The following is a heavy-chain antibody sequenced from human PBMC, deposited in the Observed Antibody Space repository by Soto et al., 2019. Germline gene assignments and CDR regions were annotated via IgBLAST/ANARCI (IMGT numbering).Heavy chain of an antibody. CDR1: GFTFSSYA. J-gene: IGHJ4*02. D-gene: IGHD2-15*01. CDR3: VKGYCSGGSCYSGLFDY. Sequence: GGSLRLSCSASGFTFSSYAMHWVRQAPGKGLEYVSAISSNGGSTYYADSVKGRFTISRDNSKNTLYLQMSSLRAEDTAVYYCVKGYCSGGSCYSGLFDYWGQGTLVTVSS. V-gene: IGHV3-64D*08. CDR2: ISSNGGST.